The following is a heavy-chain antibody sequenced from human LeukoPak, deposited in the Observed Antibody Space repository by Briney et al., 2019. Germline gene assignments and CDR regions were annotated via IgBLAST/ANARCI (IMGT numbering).Heavy chain of an antibody. CDR3: AKGWSQPLISWFDP. Sequence: GGSLRLSCAASGFTFSSYAMSWVRQAPGKGLEWVSAISGSGGSTCYADSVKGRFTISRDNSKNTLYLQMNSLRAEDTAVYYCAKGWSQPLISWFDPWGQGTLVTVSS. CDR1: GFTFSSYA. CDR2: ISGSGGST. V-gene: IGHV3-23*01. J-gene: IGHJ5*02. D-gene: IGHD2-2*01.